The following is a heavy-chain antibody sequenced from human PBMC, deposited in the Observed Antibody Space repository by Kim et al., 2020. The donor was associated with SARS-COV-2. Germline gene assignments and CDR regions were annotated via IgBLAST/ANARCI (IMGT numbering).Heavy chain of an antibody. V-gene: IGHV4-31*03. CDR1: GGSISSGGYY. D-gene: IGHD3-3*01. J-gene: IGHJ3*02. Sequence: SETLSLTCTVSGGSISSGGYYWSWIRQHPGKGLEWIGYIYYSGSTYYNPSLKSRVTISVDTSKNQFSLKLSSVTAADTAVYYCARDPVLRFASAFDIWGQGTMVTVSS. CDR3: ARDPVLRFASAFDI. CDR2: IYYSGST.